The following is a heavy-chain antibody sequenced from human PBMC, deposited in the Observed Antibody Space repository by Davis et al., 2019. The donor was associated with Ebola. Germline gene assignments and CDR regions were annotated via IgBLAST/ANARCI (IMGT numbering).Heavy chain of an antibody. CDR1: AGSISSYS. CDR2: IYHSGTA. V-gene: IGHV4-59*13. CDR3: ARQNWNLSFDY. D-gene: IGHD1-1*01. Sequence: MPSETLSLTCTVSAGSISSYSWSWIRQPPGKGLEFIGYIYHSGTAYYNPSLKSRVTMSVDTSKNQFSLKVSSVTTADTAVYYCARQNWNLSFDYWGQGTLVPVSS. J-gene: IGHJ4*02.